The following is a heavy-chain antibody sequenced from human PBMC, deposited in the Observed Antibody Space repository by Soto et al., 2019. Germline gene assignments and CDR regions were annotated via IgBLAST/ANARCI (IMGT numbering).Heavy chain of an antibody. CDR3: ARVRCSGGSCYLGAY. V-gene: IGHV3-48*02. J-gene: IGHJ4*02. Sequence: GGSLRLSCAASGFTFSSYSMNWVRQAPGKGLEWVSYISSSSSTIYYADSVKGRFTISRDNAKNSLYLQMNSLRDEDTAVYYCARVRCSGGSCYLGAYWGQGTLVTVSS. CDR1: GFTFSSYS. D-gene: IGHD2-15*01. CDR2: ISSSSSTI.